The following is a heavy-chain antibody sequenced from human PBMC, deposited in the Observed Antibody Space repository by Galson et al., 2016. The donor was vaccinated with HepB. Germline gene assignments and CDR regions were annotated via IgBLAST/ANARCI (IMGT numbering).Heavy chain of an antibody. CDR2: IWYDGSNK. CDR1: GFTFSSYG. V-gene: IGHV3-33*01. Sequence: SLRLSCAASGFTFSSYGTHWVRQAPGKGLEWLAVIWYDGSNKYYADSVKGRFIISRDNSQNTLYLQMNSLGAEDTAVYYCAREAHIAVALLDVWGQGTTVTVSS. CDR3: AREAHIAVALLDV. J-gene: IGHJ6*02. D-gene: IGHD6-19*01.